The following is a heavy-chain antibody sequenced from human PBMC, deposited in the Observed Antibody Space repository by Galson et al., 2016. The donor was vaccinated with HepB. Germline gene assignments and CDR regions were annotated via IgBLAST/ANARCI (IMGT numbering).Heavy chain of an antibody. D-gene: IGHD5-12*01. V-gene: IGHV3-21*01. CDR3: ARPVDSRGDPFNH. J-gene: IGHJ4*02. Sequence: SLRLSCAASGFTFSGYSMSWVRQAPGKGLEWVSSITSYGSHIFYADSVMGRFTISRDKAKNALYLQMNRLRAEDTAVYYCARPVDSRGDPFNHWGQGTMVTVSS. CDR1: GFTFSGYS. CDR2: ITSYGSHI.